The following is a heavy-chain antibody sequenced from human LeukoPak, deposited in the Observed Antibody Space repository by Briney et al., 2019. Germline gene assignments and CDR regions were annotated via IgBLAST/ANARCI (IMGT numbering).Heavy chain of an antibody. J-gene: IGHJ3*01. CDR1: RFLFSHARMG. D-gene: IGHD5-24*01. CDR3: ARIGDGDAFDL. Sequence: SSPVLAKPTETLTLTCTVSRFLFSHARMGVSWIRQPPGKTLEWLAHIFSNDEKSSNEEKSYITSLKSRLTISKNNPKSQVVLTMTNMDPVDTATYSCARIGDGDAFDLWGEGTMVTVSS. CDR2: IFSNDEKSSNEEK. V-gene: IGHV2-26*01.